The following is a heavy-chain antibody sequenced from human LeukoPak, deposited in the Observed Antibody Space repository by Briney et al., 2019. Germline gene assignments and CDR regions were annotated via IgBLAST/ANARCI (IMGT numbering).Heavy chain of an antibody. Sequence: GGSLRLSCAASGFTFSSYSMNWARQAPGKGLEWVSCISSSSSYIYYADSVKGRFTISRDNAKNSLYLQMNSLRAEDTAVYYCATLGGDYYYYMDVWGKGTTVTISS. J-gene: IGHJ6*03. CDR1: GFTFSSYS. V-gene: IGHV3-21*01. D-gene: IGHD3-10*01. CDR3: ATLGGDYYYYMDV. CDR2: ISSSSSYI.